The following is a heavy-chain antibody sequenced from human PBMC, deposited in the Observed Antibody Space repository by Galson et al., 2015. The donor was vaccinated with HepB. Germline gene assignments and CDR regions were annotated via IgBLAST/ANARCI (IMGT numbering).Heavy chain of an antibody. Sequence: SLRLSFAASRFTFSNYVMNWVRQAPGKGLEWVSSISGSGGSTYYAGSVKGRFTISRDNSKNTLYLQMNSLRAEDTAVYYCAKNSGSSWFVPYHFDSWGQGTLVTVSS. D-gene: IGHD6-13*01. V-gene: IGHV3-23*01. CDR1: RFTFSNYV. J-gene: IGHJ4*02. CDR3: AKNSGSSWFVPYHFDS. CDR2: ISGSGGST.